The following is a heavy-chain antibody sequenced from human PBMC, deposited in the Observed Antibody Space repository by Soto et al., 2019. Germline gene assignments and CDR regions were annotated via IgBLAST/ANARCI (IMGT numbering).Heavy chain of an antibody. CDR1: GGTFSNYA. CDR2: ISSGSAYI. V-gene: IGHV3-21*02. J-gene: IGHJ5*02. D-gene: IGHD1-26*01. Sequence: EVQLLESGGGSVQPGGSLRLSCAASGGTFSNYAMNWVRQAPGKGLEWVSSISSGSAYIKYADSVKGRFTISRDNANNLLYLQMRSLRVDDTAVYYCTRDEGGSYDNWFNPWGQGTLVTVSS. CDR3: TRDEGGSYDNWFNP.